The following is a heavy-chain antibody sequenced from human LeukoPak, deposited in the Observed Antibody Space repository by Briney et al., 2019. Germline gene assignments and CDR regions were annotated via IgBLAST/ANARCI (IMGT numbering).Heavy chain of an antibody. V-gene: IGHV4-34*01. CDR1: GGSISSYY. Sequence: SETLSLTCTVSGGSISSYYWSWIRQPPGKGLEWIGEINHSGSTNYNPSLKSRVTISVDTSKNQFSLKLSSVTAADTAVYYCARARYSSGWYGGAFDIWGQGTMVTVSS. D-gene: IGHD6-19*01. CDR3: ARARYSSGWYGGAFDI. J-gene: IGHJ3*02. CDR2: INHSGST.